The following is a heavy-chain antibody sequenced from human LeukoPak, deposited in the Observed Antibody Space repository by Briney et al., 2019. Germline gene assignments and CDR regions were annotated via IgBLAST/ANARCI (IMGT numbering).Heavy chain of an antibody. CDR2: INPNSGGT. V-gene: IGHV1-2*02. D-gene: IGHD3-10*01. CDR1: GYTLTAYY. CDR3: AREYYYGSGSFYNWFDP. J-gene: IGHJ5*02. Sequence: ASVKVSCKAAGYTLTAYYMHWVRQAPGQGLEWMGWINPNSGGTNYAQKFQGRVAMTRDTSINTHFMELNSLRSDDTAVYYCAREYYYGSGSFYNWFDPWGQGTLVTVSS.